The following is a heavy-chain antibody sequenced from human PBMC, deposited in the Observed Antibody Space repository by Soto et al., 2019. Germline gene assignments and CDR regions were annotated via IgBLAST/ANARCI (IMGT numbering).Heavy chain of an antibody. CDR2: ISSSSSYI. CDR3: ARTRRDGYNNYYYYYGMDV. D-gene: IGHD5-12*01. CDR1: GFTFSSYN. J-gene: IGHJ6*02. V-gene: IGHV3-21*01. Sequence: EVQLVESGGGLVKPGGSLRLSCAASGFTFSSYNMNWVRQAPGKGLEWVSSISSSSSYIYYADSVKGRFTISRDKAKNSLYLQMNSLRAEDTAVYYCARTRRDGYNNYYYYYGMDVWGQGTTVTVSS.